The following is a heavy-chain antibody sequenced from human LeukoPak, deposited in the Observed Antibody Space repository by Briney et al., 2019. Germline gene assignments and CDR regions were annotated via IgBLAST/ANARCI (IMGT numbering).Heavy chain of an antibody. D-gene: IGHD4-17*01. CDR2: INWNGGST. V-gene: IGHV3-20*04. CDR1: GFTFDDYG. CDR3: ARDGGLAQMTTVITYVDY. Sequence: GGSLRLSCAATGFTFDDYGMSWVRQAPGKGLEWVSGINWNGGSTGYADSVKGRFTISRDNAKNSLYLQMNSLRAEDTALYYCARDGGLAQMTTVITYVDYWGQGTLVTVSS. J-gene: IGHJ4*02.